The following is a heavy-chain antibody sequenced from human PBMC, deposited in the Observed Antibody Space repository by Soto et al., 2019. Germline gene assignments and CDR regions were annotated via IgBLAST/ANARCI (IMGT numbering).Heavy chain of an antibody. CDR3: ARGLVLWFGELSRRGGYYYYMDV. D-gene: IGHD3-10*01. CDR1: GGSFSGYQ. J-gene: IGHJ6*03. V-gene: IGHV4-34*01. Sequence: QVQLQQWGAGLLKPSEPLSLTCAVYGGSFSGYQWTWIRQTPGKGLEWIGEINDSGNINYNPSLKGGVTVLVDTAKKQISLKLSSVTAADTAVYYCARGLVLWFGELSRRGGYYYYMDVWGKGTSVTVSS. CDR2: INDSGNI.